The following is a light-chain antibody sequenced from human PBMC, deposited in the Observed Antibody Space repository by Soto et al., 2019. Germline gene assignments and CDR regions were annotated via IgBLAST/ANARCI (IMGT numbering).Light chain of an antibody. Sequence: IVLTQSTATLSLSPGERATVSCRARQTVSRYLSLYQQKPGQYPRLLIYDVFNRALGIPASFWCRGSRTDFSHTISSLEPEEFAVYYCLQRDYWPTAFGGGTK. CDR1: QTVSRY. CDR2: DVF. CDR3: LQRDYWPTA. J-gene: IGKJ4*01. V-gene: IGKV3-11*01.